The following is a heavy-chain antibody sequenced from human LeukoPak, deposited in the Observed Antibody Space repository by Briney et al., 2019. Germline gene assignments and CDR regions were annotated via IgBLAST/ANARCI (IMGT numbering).Heavy chain of an antibody. V-gene: IGHV3-21*01. J-gene: IGHJ4*02. Sequence: GGFLRLSCAASGVTFSSYNMNWVREAPGKGLEWVSSISSSSSYIYYADSVKGRFTISRDNAKTSLYLQMNSLRAEGTAVYYCASPSGYNYAGSPLGYWGQGTLVTVSS. CDR3: ASPSGYNYAGSPLGY. CDR2: ISSSSSYI. CDR1: GVTFSSYN. D-gene: IGHD5-12*01.